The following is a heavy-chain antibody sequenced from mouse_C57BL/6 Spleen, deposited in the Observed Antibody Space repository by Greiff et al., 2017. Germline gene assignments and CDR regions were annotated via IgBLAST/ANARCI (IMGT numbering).Heavy chain of an antibody. V-gene: IGHV1-72*01. CDR2: FDPGSGGN. J-gene: IGHJ4*01. Sequence: VQLQQPGAELVKPGASVKLSCKASGYTFTRYWMHWVKQRPGRGLEWIGRFDPGSGGNKYNEKFKNKATVTADKPSSTAYMELISLTSEDSAVYFCAEGDKGVYAMDYWGQGTSVTVS. CDR3: AEGDKGVYAMDY. CDR1: GYTFTRYW.